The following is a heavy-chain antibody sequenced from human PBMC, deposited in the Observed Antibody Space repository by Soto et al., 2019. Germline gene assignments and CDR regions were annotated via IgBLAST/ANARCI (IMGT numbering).Heavy chain of an antibody. CDR1: GFTFSSYG. V-gene: IGHV3-33*01. D-gene: IGHD2-21*02. Sequence: QVQLVESGGGVVQPGRSLRLSCAASGFTFSSYGMHWVRQAPGKGLEWVAVIWYDGSNKYYADSVKGRFTISRDSSKNTLYLQMNSLRAEDTAVYYCARAWTVVVTSIDYWGQGTLVTVSS. CDR2: IWYDGSNK. CDR3: ARAWTVVVTSIDY. J-gene: IGHJ4*02.